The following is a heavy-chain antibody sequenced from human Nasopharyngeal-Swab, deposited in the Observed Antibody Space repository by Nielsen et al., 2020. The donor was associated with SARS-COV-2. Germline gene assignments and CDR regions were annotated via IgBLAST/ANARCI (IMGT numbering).Heavy chain of an antibody. Sequence: WIRQPPGKGLEWIGEINHSGSTNYNPSLKSRVTISVDTSKNQFSLKLSSVTAADTAVYYCARPTTSGYYYGMDVWGQGTTVTVSS. V-gene: IGHV4-34*01. D-gene: IGHD1-14*01. CDR2: INHSGST. J-gene: IGHJ6*02. CDR3: ARPTTSGYYYGMDV.